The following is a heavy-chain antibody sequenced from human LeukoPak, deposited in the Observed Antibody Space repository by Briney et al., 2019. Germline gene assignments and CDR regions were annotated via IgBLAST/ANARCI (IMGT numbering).Heavy chain of an antibody. CDR1: GFTFSSYA. V-gene: IGHV3-23*01. Sequence: GGSLRLSCAASGFTFSSYAMSWVRQAPGKGLEWVSAISGSGGSTYYADSVKGRFTISRDNSKNTLYLQMNSLRAEDTAVYYCAKVGGYSSSSAYYYYMDVWGKGTTVTVSS. CDR3: AKVGGYSSSSAYYYYMDV. J-gene: IGHJ6*03. D-gene: IGHD6-6*01. CDR2: ISGSGGST.